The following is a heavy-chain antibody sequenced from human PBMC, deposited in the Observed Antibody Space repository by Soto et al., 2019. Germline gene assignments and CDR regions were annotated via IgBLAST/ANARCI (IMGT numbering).Heavy chain of an antibody. CDR1: GDSISSSYW. CDR2: IYHSETT. CDR3: ARYDFGIFDY. D-gene: IGHD4-17*01. Sequence: SEPLSLTCAVSGDSISSSYWWSWVRQPPGKGLEWIGEIYHSETTNYNPSLKSRVTLSMDKSKNQFSLMLTSVTAADTAVYFCARYDFGIFDYWGHGILVTVSS. J-gene: IGHJ4*01. V-gene: IGHV4-4*02.